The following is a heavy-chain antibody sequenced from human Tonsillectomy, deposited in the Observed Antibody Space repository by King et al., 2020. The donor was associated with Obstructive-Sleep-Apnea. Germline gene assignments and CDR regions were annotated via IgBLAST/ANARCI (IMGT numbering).Heavy chain of an antibody. V-gene: IGHV1-46*03. J-gene: IGHJ6*02. CDR1: GYTFTSYY. D-gene: IGHD4-11*01. CDR3: ARDHRTVSTTYYYGMDV. CDR2: INPSGGSR. Sequence: QLVQSGAEVKKPGASVKVSCKASGYTFTSYYMHCVRQAPGQGLECMGIINPSGGSRSYAQKFQGRLTMTRDTSTSTVYMELSSLRSEDTAVYYCARDHRTVSTTYYYGMDVWGQGTTVTVSS.